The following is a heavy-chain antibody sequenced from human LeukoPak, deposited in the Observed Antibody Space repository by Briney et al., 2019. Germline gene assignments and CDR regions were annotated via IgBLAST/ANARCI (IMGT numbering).Heavy chain of an antibody. V-gene: IGHV3-7*01. CDR2: IKQDGSEK. CDR3: ARAAMKGSYYYYGMDV. Sequence: PSETLSLTCAVYGGSFSGYYWSWVRQAPGKGLEWVANIKQDGSEKYYVDSVKGRFTISRDNAKNSLYLQMNSLRAEDTAVYYCARAAMKGSYYYYGMDVWGQGTTVTVSS. CDR1: GGSFSGYY. D-gene: IGHD2-2*01. J-gene: IGHJ6*02.